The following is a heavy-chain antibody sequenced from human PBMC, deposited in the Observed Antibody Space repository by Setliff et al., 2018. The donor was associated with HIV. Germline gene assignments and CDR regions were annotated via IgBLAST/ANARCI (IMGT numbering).Heavy chain of an antibody. CDR2: IIPILGIA. D-gene: IGHD3-22*01. CDR3: AREFGYYYDSSGYYDY. Sequence: SVKVSCKASGGTFSSYAICWVRQAPGQGLEWMGGIIPILGIANYAQKFQGRVTITADESTSTAYMELSSLRSEDTAVYYCAREFGYYYDSSGYYDYWGQGTLVTVSS. CDR1: GGTFSSYA. J-gene: IGHJ4*02. V-gene: IGHV1-69*10.